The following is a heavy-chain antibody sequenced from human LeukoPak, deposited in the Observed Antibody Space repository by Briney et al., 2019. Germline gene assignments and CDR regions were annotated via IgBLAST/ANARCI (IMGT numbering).Heavy chain of an antibody. V-gene: IGHV3-23*01. CDR2: MGSSGAST. D-gene: IGHD4-17*01. Sequence: GALRHSRASCLFIHRCLAMSWVRQAAGRGGEWVSAMGSSGASTYYADSVKVRFTISRDNSKNTLHLQVNSLRAEDTAIYHCAKVRVVGDYNWFFDLWGRGTLVTVSS. CDR3: AKVRVVGDYNWFFDL. J-gene: IGHJ2*01. CDR1: LFIHRCLA.